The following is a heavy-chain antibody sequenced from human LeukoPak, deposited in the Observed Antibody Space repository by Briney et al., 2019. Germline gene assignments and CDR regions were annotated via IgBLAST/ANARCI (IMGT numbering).Heavy chain of an antibody. CDR2: IYPGDSDT. J-gene: IGHJ3*02. D-gene: IGHD2-2*01. CDR3: ARFYCSSTSCYPDDAFDI. CDR1: GYSFTSYW. V-gene: IGHV5-51*01. Sequence: GESLKISCNGSGYSFTSYWIGWVRQMPGKGLEWMGIIYPGDSDTRYSPSFQGQATISADKSISTAYLQWSSLKASDTAMYYCARFYCSSTSCYPDDAFDIWGQGTMVTVSS.